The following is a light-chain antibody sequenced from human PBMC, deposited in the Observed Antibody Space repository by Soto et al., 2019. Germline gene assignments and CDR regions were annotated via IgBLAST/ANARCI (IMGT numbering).Light chain of an antibody. CDR2: KAS. Sequence: DIQMTQSPSTLSASVGDRVTITCRASQSIGPYLAWYQEKPGKAPKLLIYKASNLESGVPSRFSGSGFGTEFTLTISSLQPDDFATYYCQQYNTYWTFGQGTKVEIK. CDR3: QQYNTYWT. CDR1: QSIGPY. J-gene: IGKJ1*01. V-gene: IGKV1-5*03.